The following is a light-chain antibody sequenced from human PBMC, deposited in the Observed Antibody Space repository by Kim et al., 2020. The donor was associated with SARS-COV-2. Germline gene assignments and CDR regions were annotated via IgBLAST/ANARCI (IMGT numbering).Light chain of an antibody. V-gene: IGLV3-1*01. CDR3: QVWESTTTV. J-gene: IGLJ2*01. CDR2: QDE. CDR1: RLGNKY. Sequence: SYELTQPPSVSVSPGQTASITCSGDRLGNKYVCWYQKKPGQSPVVVMYQDERRPSGIPERFSGSNSGNTATLTISGTQAMDEADDYCQVWESTTTVFGGG.